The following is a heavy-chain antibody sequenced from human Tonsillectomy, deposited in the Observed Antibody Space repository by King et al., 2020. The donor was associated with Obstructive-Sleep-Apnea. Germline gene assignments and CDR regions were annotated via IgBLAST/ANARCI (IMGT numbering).Heavy chain of an antibody. Sequence: VQLVESGGGVVRPGRSLRLSCAASGFTFSKYAMNWVRQAPGKGLEWVSIISFNGNMTYYGDSVKGRFTISRDNSKNTLYLQMHSLQSEDTAVYYCSRDRVGPANLAAWYFDLWGRGTLDTVSS. CDR2: ISFNGNMT. J-gene: IGHJ2*01. CDR3: SRDRVGPANLAAWYFDL. CDR1: GFTFSKYA. V-gene: IGHV3-30*04. D-gene: IGHD2-15*01.